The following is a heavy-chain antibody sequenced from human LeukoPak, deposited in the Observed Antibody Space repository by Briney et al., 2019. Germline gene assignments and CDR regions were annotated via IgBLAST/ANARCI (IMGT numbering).Heavy chain of an antibody. CDR1: GFTFSSYG. CDR2: IWYDGSNK. Sequence: QPGGSLRLSCAASGFTFSSYGMHWVRQAPGKGLEWVAVIWYDGSNKYYADSVKGRFTISRDNSKNTLYLQMNSLRAEDTAVYYCAKASGSSIPTLDYWGQGTLVTVSS. J-gene: IGHJ4*02. V-gene: IGHV3-33*06. CDR3: AKASGSSIPTLDY. D-gene: IGHD3-10*01.